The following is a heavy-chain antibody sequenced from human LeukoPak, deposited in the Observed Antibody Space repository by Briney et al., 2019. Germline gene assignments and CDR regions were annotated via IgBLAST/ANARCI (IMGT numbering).Heavy chain of an antibody. Sequence: GGSLRLSCAASGFTFSSYAMYWVRQAPGKGLEWVSVIRGSGRTTYYADSVKGRFTISRGNSKNTLYLQMNSLRAEDTAVYYCARDARDGYGGNPFDYWGQGTLVTVSS. CDR1: GFTFSSYA. CDR3: ARDARDGYGGNPFDY. D-gene: IGHD4-23*01. J-gene: IGHJ4*02. CDR2: IRGSGRTT. V-gene: IGHV3-23*01.